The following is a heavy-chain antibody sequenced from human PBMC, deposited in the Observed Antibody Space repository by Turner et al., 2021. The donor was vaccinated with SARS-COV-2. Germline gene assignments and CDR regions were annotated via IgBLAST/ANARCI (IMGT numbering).Heavy chain of an antibody. V-gene: IGHV3-30-3*01. D-gene: IGHD2-8*01. CDR3: ARALINYCTNGVCFPFDP. Sequence: QVQLVESGGGVVQPGRSLRLSCAASGFTFSSYAMHWVRQAPGKGLEWVAFISYDGSNKYYADSVKGRFTISRDNSKNTLYLQMNSLRAEDTAVYYCARALINYCTNGVCFPFDPWGQGTLVTVSS. J-gene: IGHJ5*02. CDR2: ISYDGSNK. CDR1: GFTFSSYA.